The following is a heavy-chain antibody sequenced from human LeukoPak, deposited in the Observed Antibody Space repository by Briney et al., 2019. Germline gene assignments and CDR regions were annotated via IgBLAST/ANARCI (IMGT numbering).Heavy chain of an antibody. J-gene: IGHJ4*02. CDR1: GFTFSSYA. D-gene: IGHD2-15*01. CDR2: ISGSGDST. V-gene: IGHV3-23*01. CDR3: AKAGAVVVVVAKFFDY. Sequence: PGGSLRLSCAASGFTFSSYAMSWVRQAPGKGLEWVSAISGSGDSTNYADSVKGRFTISRDNSKNTPYLQMNSLRAEDTAVYYCAKAGAVVVVVAKFFDYWGQGTLVTVSS.